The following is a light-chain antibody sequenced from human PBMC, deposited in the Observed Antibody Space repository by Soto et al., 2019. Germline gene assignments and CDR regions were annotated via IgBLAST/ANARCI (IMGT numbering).Light chain of an antibody. CDR3: QERSNCPLT. V-gene: IGKV3-11*01. Sequence: EIVLTQSPATLSLSPGERATLSCRASQSVSSYLAWYQQTPGQAPRLLIYDASNRATGIPARFSGSGSGTYFTVTMSCLEPEDFAVYYCQERSNCPLTFGGGTKVEIK. J-gene: IGKJ4*01. CDR2: DAS. CDR1: QSVSSY.